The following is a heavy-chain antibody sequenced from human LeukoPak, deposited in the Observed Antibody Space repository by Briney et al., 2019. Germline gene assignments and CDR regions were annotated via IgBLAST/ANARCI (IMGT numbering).Heavy chain of an antibody. V-gene: IGHV3-9*01. CDR3: AKDNGYSGYDYFDY. CDR1: GFTFDDYG. CDR2: ISWNSGSI. Sequence: GGSLRLSCTASGFTFDDYGMHWVRQAPGKGLEWVAGISWNSGSIGYADSVRGRFTISRDNAKNSLYLQMNSLRAEDTALYYCAKDNGYSGYDYFDYWGQGTLVTVSS. D-gene: IGHD5-12*01. J-gene: IGHJ4*02.